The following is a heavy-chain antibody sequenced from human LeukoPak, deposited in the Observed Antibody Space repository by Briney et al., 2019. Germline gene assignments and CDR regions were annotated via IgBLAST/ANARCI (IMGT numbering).Heavy chain of an antibody. CDR1: GFTFTSYG. J-gene: IGHJ3*02. CDR2: MSYDGSNK. CDR3: GKARGSYGINDAFDI. D-gene: IGHD5-18*01. Sequence: PGGSLRLSCAASGFTFTSYGMHWVRQAPGKGLEWVAVMSYDGSNKYYADSVKGRVTISRDNSKNTLYLQMNSLTAEDTAVYYCGKARGSYGINDAFDIWGQGTMVTVSS. V-gene: IGHV3-30*18.